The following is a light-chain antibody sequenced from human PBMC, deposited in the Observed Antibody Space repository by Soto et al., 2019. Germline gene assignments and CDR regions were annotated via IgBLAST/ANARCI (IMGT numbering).Light chain of an antibody. Sequence: IQMTQSPSSLSASVGDRVTITCRASQDIRGALAWYQQKPGKAPKLLIYDVSTLESGVPSRFSGSGSGTEFTLTITSLQPEDFGTYYCQQFNSYPITFGHGTRLEIK. CDR2: DVS. J-gene: IGKJ5*01. CDR3: QQFNSYPIT. V-gene: IGKV1-13*02. CDR1: QDIRGA.